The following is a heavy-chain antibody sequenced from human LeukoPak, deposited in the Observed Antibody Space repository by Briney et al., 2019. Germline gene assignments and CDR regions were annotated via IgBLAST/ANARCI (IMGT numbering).Heavy chain of an antibody. CDR2: ISAYNGNT. CDR3: AKDQGTVAVALEDAFDI. Sequence: ASVKVSCKASGYTFTSYGISWVRQAPGQGLEWMGWISAYNGNTNYAQKLQGRVTMTTDTSTSTAYMELRSLRSDDTAVYYCAKDQGTVAVALEDAFDIWGQGTMVTVSS. J-gene: IGHJ3*02. D-gene: IGHD6-19*01. V-gene: IGHV1-18*01. CDR1: GYTFTSYG.